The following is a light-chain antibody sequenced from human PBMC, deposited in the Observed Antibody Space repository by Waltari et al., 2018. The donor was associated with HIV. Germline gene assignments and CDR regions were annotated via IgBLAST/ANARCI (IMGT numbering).Light chain of an antibody. V-gene: IGLV3-25*03. CDR2: KVT. J-gene: IGLJ3*02. CDR1: DMPDHY. CDR3: QSADSDNTYNWV. Sequence: SQLTQPPSVSVSPGQPAKITCAGDDMPDHYVHWYQPKPSQAPVLVMYKVTERPSGIPERFSGSMSGTTVTLTIMGVQPEDEADYYCQSADSDNTYNWVFGGGTKLTVL.